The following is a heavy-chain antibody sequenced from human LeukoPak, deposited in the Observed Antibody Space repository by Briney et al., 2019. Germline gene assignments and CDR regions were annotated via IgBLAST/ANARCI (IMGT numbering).Heavy chain of an antibody. Sequence: GGSLRLSCAASGFIFSNYWMNWVRQTPGKGLEWVANIKKDGSEKYYVDSVRGRFTISRDNAKNSLYLQMNSLRAEDTAVYYCAADGYSSPFDHWGQGTLVTVSS. CDR2: IKKDGSEK. D-gene: IGHD5-24*01. J-gene: IGHJ4*02. CDR1: GFIFSNYW. CDR3: AADGYSSPFDH. V-gene: IGHV3-7*01.